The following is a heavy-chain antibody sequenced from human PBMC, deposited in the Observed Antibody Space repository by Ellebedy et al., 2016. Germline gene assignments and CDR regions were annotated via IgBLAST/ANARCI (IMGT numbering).Heavy chain of an antibody. J-gene: IGHJ4*02. D-gene: IGHD3-16*02. CDR2: ISSSGTTI. CDR3: ARWRGPDYVWGSYRWYYFDY. CDR1: GFTFSDYY. V-gene: IGHV3-11*01. Sequence: EGSLRLSCAASGFTFSDYYMSWIRQAPGKGLEWVSYISSSGTTIYYADSVKGRFTISRDNAKYSLHLQMNTLRAEDTAVYYCARWRGPDYVWGSYRWYYFDYWGQGTLVTVSS.